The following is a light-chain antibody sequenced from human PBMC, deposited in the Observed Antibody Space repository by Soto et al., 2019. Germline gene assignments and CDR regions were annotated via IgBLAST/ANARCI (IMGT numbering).Light chain of an antibody. CDR1: QSVSSY. J-gene: IGKJ1*01. CDR2: DAS. V-gene: IGKV3-11*01. CDR3: QQRSNWPPGP. Sequence: EIVLTQSPATLSLSPGERATLYCRACQSVSSYLAWYQQKSGQAPRLLIYDASNRATGIPARFSGSGSGTDFTLTISSLGPEDFAVYYCQQRSNWPPGPFGQGTKVEIK.